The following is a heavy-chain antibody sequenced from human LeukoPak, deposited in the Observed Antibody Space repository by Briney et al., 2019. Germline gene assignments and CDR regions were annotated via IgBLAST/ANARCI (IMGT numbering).Heavy chain of an antibody. J-gene: IGHJ4*02. CDR1: GFTFDDYA. V-gene: IGHV3-9*01. Sequence: GGSLRLSCAASGFTFDDYAMHWVRQAPGKGLEWVSGISWNSGSIGYADSVKGRFTISRDNAKNSLYLQMNSLRAEDTALYYCAKDSVAAAGSGGYYFDYWGQGTLVTVSS. D-gene: IGHD6-13*01. CDR2: ISWNSGSI. CDR3: AKDSVAAAGSGGYYFDY.